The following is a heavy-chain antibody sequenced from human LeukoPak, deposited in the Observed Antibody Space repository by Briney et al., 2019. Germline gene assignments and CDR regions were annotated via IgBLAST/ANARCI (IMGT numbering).Heavy chain of an antibody. CDR1: GLTVSNHW. CDR2: IKQERGQE. CDR3: ASLDTAKQPLANH. Sequence: GGSLRLSCVASGLTVSNHWMSWVRQAPGKGLEWVANIKQERGQEYYVDSVRGRFTISKDSAKNSLYLQMNSLRVEDTAMYYCASLDTAKQPLANHWGQGTLVTVSS. J-gene: IGHJ5*02. D-gene: IGHD5-18*01. V-gene: IGHV3-7*03.